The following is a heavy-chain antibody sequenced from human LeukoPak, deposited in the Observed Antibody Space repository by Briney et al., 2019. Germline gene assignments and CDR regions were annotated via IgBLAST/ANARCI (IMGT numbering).Heavy chain of an antibody. CDR1: GFSFITYA. J-gene: IGHJ4*02. CDR3: AKVFPYYDSSGRYFDY. V-gene: IGHV3-30*18. CDR2: ISFDVSNK. Sequence: GGSLRLSCAASGFSFITYAMHWVRQAPGKGLEWVAVISFDVSNKYYADSVKGRFTISRDNSKNTVYLQMNSLRAEDTAVYYCAKVFPYYDSSGRYFDYWGQGTLVTVSS. D-gene: IGHD3-22*01.